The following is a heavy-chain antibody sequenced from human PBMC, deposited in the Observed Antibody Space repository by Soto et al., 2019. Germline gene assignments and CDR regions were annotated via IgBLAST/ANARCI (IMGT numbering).Heavy chain of an antibody. V-gene: IGHV3-21*01. CDR3: ARDPSLEWSDSALDY. CDR1: GFTFSSYR. D-gene: IGHD3-3*01. Sequence: EVQLVESGGGLVKPGGSLRLSCAASGFTFSSYRMNWVRQAPGKGLEWVSLISSSSSYIYYADSVKGRFTISRDNAKNSLYLQMNSLRAEDTAVYYCARDPSLEWSDSALDYWGQGTLVTVSS. CDR2: ISSSSSYI. J-gene: IGHJ4*02.